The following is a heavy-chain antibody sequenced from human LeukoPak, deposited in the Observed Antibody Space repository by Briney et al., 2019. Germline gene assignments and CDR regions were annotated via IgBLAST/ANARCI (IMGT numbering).Heavy chain of an antibody. V-gene: IGHV1-8*02. CDR1: GYTFTSYY. CDR3: ARYYYGSGSYYNWIDY. Sequence: ASVKVSCKASGYTFTSYYMHWVRQATGQGLEWMGWMNPNSGNTGYAQKFQGRVTMTRNTSISTAYMELSSLRSEDTAVYYCARYYYGSGSYYNWIDYWGQGTLVTVSS. D-gene: IGHD3-10*01. CDR2: MNPNSGNT. J-gene: IGHJ4*02.